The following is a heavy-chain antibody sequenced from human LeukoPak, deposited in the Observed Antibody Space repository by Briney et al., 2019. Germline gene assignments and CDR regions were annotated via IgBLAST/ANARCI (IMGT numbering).Heavy chain of an antibody. J-gene: IGHJ5*02. D-gene: IGHD3-10*01. V-gene: IGHV4-30-2*01. CDR2: IYHSGST. CDR3: ARFGSGSWGSWFDT. Sequence: SQTLSLTCAVSGGSISSGGYSWSWIRQPPGKGLEWIGYIYHSGSTYYNPSLKSRVTISVDRSKNQFSLKLSSVTAADTAVYYCARFGSGSWGSWFDTWGQGTLVTVSS. CDR1: GGSISSGGYS.